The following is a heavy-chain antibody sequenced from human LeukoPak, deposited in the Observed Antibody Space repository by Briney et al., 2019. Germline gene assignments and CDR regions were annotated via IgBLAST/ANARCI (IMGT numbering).Heavy chain of an antibody. CDR2: IYHSGST. CDR3: ASKAVGGWFGDY. V-gene: IGHV4-4*02. CDR1: GGSISSSNW. J-gene: IGHJ4*02. Sequence: SETLSLTCAVSGGSISSSNWWSWVHQPPGKGLEWIGEIYHSGSTNYNPSLKSRVTISVDKSKNQFSLKLSSVTAADTAVYYCASKAVGGWFGDYWGQGTLVTVSS. D-gene: IGHD3-10*01.